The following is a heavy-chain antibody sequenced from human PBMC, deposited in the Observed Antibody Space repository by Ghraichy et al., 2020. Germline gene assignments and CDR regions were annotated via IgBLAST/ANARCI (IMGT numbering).Heavy chain of an antibody. CDR2: INPNSGGT. Sequence: ASVKVSCKASGYTFTGYYMHWVRQAPGQGLEWMGWINPNSGGTNYAQKFLGRVTMTRDTSISTAYMELSRLRSDDTAVYYCARDAAIAVAGTIWFDPWGQGTLVTVSS. J-gene: IGHJ5*02. V-gene: IGHV1-2*02. CDR3: ARDAAIAVAGTIWFDP. D-gene: IGHD6-19*01. CDR1: GYTFTGYY.